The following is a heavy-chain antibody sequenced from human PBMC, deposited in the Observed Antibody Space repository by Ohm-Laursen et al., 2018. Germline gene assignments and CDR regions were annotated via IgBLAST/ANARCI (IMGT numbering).Heavy chain of an antibody. J-gene: IGHJ6*02. Sequence: SLRLSCAASGFTFDDYAMHWVRQAPGKGLEWVSGMSWNSGNIGYADSVKGRFTISRDNAKNSLYLQMNSLRAEDTALYYCAKDHIPDFWGGYPSLHYYYGMDVWGQGTTVTVSS. D-gene: IGHD3-3*01. V-gene: IGHV3-9*01. CDR1: GFTFDDYA. CDR3: AKDHIPDFWGGYPSLHYYYGMDV. CDR2: MSWNSGNI.